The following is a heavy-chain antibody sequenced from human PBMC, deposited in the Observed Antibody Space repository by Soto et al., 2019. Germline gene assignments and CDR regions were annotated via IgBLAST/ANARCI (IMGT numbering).Heavy chain of an antibody. CDR3: ARHSSQNFDWLEY. D-gene: IGHD3-9*01. Sequence: QVQLQESGPGLVRPSETLSLTCTVSGGSISPYYWSWVRQPPGKGLEWIAFIFYSGSTNYNPSLKSLVTISVDTFKNQFSLKLTSVTAADTAVYYCARHSSQNFDWLEYWGQGTLVTVSS. J-gene: IGHJ4*02. CDR2: IFYSGST. CDR1: GGSISPYY. V-gene: IGHV4-59*08.